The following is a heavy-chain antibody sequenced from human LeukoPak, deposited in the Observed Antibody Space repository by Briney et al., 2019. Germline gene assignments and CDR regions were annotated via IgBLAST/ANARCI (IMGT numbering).Heavy chain of an antibody. J-gene: IGHJ3*02. V-gene: IGHV4-4*07. Sequence: PSETLVLTCTVSGGFLSTFYWGWIRQPAGKGLGGIGRIFSSESTNYNPSLKGRVTMSLDTSKNQFSLRLSSVTAADTAVYYCARAPLTVKDAFDIWGQGTMVTVSS. CDR1: GGFLSTFY. CDR2: IFSSEST. D-gene: IGHD4-11*01. CDR3: ARAPLTVKDAFDI.